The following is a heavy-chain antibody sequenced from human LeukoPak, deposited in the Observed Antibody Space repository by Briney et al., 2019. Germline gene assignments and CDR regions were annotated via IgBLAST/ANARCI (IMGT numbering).Heavy chain of an antibody. CDR2: ISSSSSTI. CDR3: ARDYDNYYYYYMDV. CDR1: GFTFSSYS. Sequence: GGSLRLSCAASGFTFSSYSMNWVRQAPGKGLEWVSYISSSSSTIYHADSVKGRFTISRDNAKNSLYLQMNSLRAEDTAVYYCARDYDNYYYYYMDVWGKGTTVTVSS. V-gene: IGHV3-48*04. D-gene: IGHD3-3*01. J-gene: IGHJ6*03.